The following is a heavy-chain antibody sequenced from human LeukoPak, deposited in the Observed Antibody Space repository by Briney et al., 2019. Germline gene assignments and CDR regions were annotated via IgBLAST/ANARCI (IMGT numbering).Heavy chain of an antibody. D-gene: IGHD3-22*01. J-gene: IGHJ2*01. CDR1: GGSFSGYY. CDR3: ARRAYQWLLLPPPYWYFDL. CDR2: INHSGST. Sequence: SETLSLTCAVYGGSFSGYYWSWIRQPPGKGLEWIGEINHSGSTNYNPSLKSRVTISVDTSKNQFSLKLSSVTAADTAVYYCARRAYQWLLLPPPYWYFDLWGRGTLVTVSS. V-gene: IGHV4-34*01.